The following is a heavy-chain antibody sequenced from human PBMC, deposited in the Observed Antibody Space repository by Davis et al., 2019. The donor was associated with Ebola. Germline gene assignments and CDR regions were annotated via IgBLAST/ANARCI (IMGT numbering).Heavy chain of an antibody. Sequence: ASVKVSCKASGYTFIGHYLHWVRQAPGQGLEWMGWINPNSGDTKFLQKFQGRVSMPRDTPISTAYMELLRLRYDDTAVYYCARAEWDLLRSAGSFDVWGQGTLVTVSS. CDR3: ARAEWDLLRSAGSFDV. CDR2: INPNSGDT. D-gene: IGHD1-26*01. V-gene: IGHV1-2*02. J-gene: IGHJ3*01. CDR1: GYTFIGHY.